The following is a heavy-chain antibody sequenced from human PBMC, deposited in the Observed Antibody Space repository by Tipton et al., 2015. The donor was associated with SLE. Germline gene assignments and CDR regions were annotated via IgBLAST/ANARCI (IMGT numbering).Heavy chain of an antibody. D-gene: IGHD1-7*01. CDR2: SNDSGST. CDR1: GGSIRSSNW. Sequence: GLVKPSETLSLTCAVSGGSIRSSNWWSWVRQPPGKGLEWIGESNDSGSTNYNPSLKSRVTISVDTSNNQFSLKLSSVTAADTAVYYCARGHPLRTRRFDFWGQGTLVTVSS. CDR3: ARGHPLRTRRFDF. J-gene: IGHJ4*02. V-gene: IGHV4-4*02.